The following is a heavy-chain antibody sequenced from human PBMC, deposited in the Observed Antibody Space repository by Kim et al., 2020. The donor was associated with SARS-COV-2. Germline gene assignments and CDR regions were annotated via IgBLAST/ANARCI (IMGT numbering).Heavy chain of an antibody. J-gene: IGHJ4*02. V-gene: IGHV4-34*01. CDR3: ARGLEGPNSRTIYKYYFDY. Sequence: SETLSLTCAVYGGSFSGYYWSWIRQPPGKGLEWIGEINHSGSTNYNPSLKSRVTISVDTSKNQFSLKLSSVTAADTAVYYCARGLEGPNSRTIYKYYFDYWGQGTLVTVSS. CDR1: GGSFSGYY. CDR2: INHSGST. D-gene: IGHD1-1*01.